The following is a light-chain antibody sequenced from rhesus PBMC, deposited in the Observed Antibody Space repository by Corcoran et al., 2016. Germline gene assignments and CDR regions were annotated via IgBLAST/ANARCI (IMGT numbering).Light chain of an antibody. Sequence: QVILTQSPATLSLSPGDRATLSCRASPSVSTYLAWYQQKPVHATRLLLYAASRRATGIPDRFSGSGSGTEFTLTISSLEPEDFAVYVCQKYDYSPFTFGPGTKLDIK. CDR2: AAS. J-gene: IGKJ3*01. CDR1: PSVSTY. CDR3: QKYDYSPFT. V-gene: IGKV3-53*01.